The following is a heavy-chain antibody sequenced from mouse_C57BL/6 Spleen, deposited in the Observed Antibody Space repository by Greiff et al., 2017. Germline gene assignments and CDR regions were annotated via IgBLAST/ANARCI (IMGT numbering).Heavy chain of an antibody. Sequence: ESGPGLVKPSQSLSLTCSVTGYSITSGYYWNWIRQFPGNKLEWMGYISYDGSNNYNPSLKNRISITRDTSKNQFFLKLNSVTTEDTATYYCARGDHYYAMDYWGQGTSVTGSS. CDR3: ARGDHYYAMDY. D-gene: IGHD3-3*01. CDR2: ISYDGSN. J-gene: IGHJ4*01. V-gene: IGHV3-6*01. CDR1: GYSITSGYY.